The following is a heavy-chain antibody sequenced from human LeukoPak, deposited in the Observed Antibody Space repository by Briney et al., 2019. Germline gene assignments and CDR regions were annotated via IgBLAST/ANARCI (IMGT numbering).Heavy chain of an antibody. CDR1: GGSISSSSYC. V-gene: IGHV4-39*01. D-gene: IGHD3-3*01. J-gene: IGHJ4*02. CDR2: IYYSGST. Sequence: SETLSLTCTVSGGSISSSSYCWGWIRQPPGKGLEWIGSIYYSGSTYYNPDPSLKSRVTVSVDTSKTQFSLKLSSVTATDTAVYYCAGNPNYDFWSGCYNWGQGTLVTVSS. CDR3: AGNPNYDFWSGCYN.